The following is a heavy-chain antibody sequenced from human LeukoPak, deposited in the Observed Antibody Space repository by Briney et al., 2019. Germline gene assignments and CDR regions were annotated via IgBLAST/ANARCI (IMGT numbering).Heavy chain of an antibody. CDR3: ARAGFCSSTSCYTMYYFDY. CDR2: LHTNGRF. Sequence: SETLSLTCIVSGDSISNYYWSWIRQPAGKGLEWIGRLHTNGRFNQNPSLNSRVTISEDTSKNQFSLRLSSVTAADTAVYYCARAGFCSSTSCYTMYYFDYWGQGTLVTVSS. D-gene: IGHD2-2*02. J-gene: IGHJ4*02. V-gene: IGHV4-4*07. CDR1: GDSISNYY.